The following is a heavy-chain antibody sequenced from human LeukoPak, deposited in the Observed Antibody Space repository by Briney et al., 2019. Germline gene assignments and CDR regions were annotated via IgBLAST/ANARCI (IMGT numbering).Heavy chain of an antibody. CDR1: GGTFSSYA. Sequence: SVKVSCKASGGTFSSYAISWVRQAPGQGLEWMGRIIPIFGTANYAQKLQGRVTMTTDTSTSTAYMELRSLRSDDTAVYYCARRGSSSWYGGFDYWGQGTLVTVSS. D-gene: IGHD6-13*01. J-gene: IGHJ4*02. V-gene: IGHV1-69*05. CDR3: ARRGSSSWYGGFDY. CDR2: IIPIFGTA.